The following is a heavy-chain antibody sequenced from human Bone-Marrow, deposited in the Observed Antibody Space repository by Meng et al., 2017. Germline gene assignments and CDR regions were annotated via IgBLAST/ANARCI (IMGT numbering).Heavy chain of an antibody. CDR1: GYTFTGYY. CDR3: ARDGGRGYYDCSGYYFIDY. J-gene: IGHJ4*02. V-gene: IGHV1-2*06. Sequence: ASVKVSCKASGYTFTGYYMHWVRQAPGQGLEWMGRINPNSGGTNYAQKFQGRVTMTRDTSISTAYMELSRLRSDDTAVYYCARDGGRGYYDCSGYYFIDYWGQGTLVTVSS. CDR2: INPNSGGT. D-gene: IGHD3-22*01.